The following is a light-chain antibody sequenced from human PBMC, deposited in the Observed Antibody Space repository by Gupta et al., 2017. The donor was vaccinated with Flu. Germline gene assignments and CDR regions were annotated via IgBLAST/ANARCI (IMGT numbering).Light chain of an antibody. J-gene: IGLJ3*02. CDR2: ENN. V-gene: IGLV1-51*02. CDR1: SSNIGNNY. CDR3: GTWDSSLGAWV. Sequence: SSSNIGNNYVAWHQQLPGTAPKLLIYENNKRPSGIPDRFSGSKSDTSATLGITGLQTGDEADYYCGTWDSSLGAWVFGGGTKLTVL.